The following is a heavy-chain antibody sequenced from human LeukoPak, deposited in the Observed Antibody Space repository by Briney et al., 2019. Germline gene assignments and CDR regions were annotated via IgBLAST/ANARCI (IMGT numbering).Heavy chain of an antibody. Sequence: PGRSLRLSCAASGFTFSSYGMHWVRQAPGKGLEWVAVISYDGSNKYYADSVKGRFTISRDNSKNTLYLQMNSLRAEDTAIYYCAKEIYSDSSAYVDYWGQGTLVTVSS. J-gene: IGHJ4*02. CDR3: AKEIYSDSSAYVDY. CDR1: GFTFSSYG. CDR2: ISYDGSNK. V-gene: IGHV3-30*18. D-gene: IGHD3-22*01.